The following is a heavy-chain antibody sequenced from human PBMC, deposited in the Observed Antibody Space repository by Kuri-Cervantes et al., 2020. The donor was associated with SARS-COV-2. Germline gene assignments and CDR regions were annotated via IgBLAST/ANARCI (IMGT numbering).Heavy chain of an antibody. CDR3: ARDFGYLNSYGYD. V-gene: IGHV3-30*02. D-gene: IGHD5-18*01. J-gene: IGHJ4*02. CDR1: GFTFSNSD. CDR2: IRNDGTAR. Sequence: GESLKISCAASGFTFSNSDMHWVRQRPGKGLEWVAFIRNDGTARQYVDSVKGRFTISRDNSKDTLYLQMNSLRAEDTAVYYCARDFGYLNSYGYDWGQGTLVTVSS.